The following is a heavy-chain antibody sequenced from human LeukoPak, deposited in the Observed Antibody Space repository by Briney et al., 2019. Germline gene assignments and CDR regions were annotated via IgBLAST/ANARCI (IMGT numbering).Heavy chain of an antibody. V-gene: IGHV1-3*01. D-gene: IGHD4-11*01. CDR2: ISAGNANT. Sequence: GASVKVSCKASGYPFTSYTIYWVRQAPGQRLEWMGRISAGNANTKYSQKFQGRVTITRDTAASTVYMELSSLRSEDPAVYYCARSYNNYLGAFDIWGQGTMATVSS. CDR1: GYPFTSYT. CDR3: ARSYNNYLGAFDI. J-gene: IGHJ3*02.